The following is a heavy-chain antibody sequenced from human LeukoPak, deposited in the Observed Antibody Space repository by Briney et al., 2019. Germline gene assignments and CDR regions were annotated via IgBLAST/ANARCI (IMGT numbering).Heavy chain of an antibody. CDR3: ASSWIQLWSETYNFDY. V-gene: IGHV1-69*05. J-gene: IGHJ4*02. CDR2: IIPIFGTA. Sequence: SVKVSCKASGGTFSSYAISWVRQAPGQGLEWMGGIIPIFGTANYAQKFQGRVTITTDESTSTAYMELSSLRSEDTAVYYCASSWIQLWSETYNFDYWGQGTLVTVSS. D-gene: IGHD5-18*01. CDR1: GGTFSSYA.